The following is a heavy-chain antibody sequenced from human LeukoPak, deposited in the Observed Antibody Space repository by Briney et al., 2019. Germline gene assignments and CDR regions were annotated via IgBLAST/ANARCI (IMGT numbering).Heavy chain of an antibody. J-gene: IGHJ3*02. CDR3: AKDIVVVPASYDDAFDI. D-gene: IGHD2-2*01. CDR1: GYTLTGYY. CDR2: INPNSGGT. Sequence: ASVKVPCKASGYTLTGYYMHWVRQAPGQGLEWMGWINPNSGGTNYAQKFQGRVTMTRDTSISTAYMELSRLRSDDTAVYYCAKDIVVVPASYDDAFDIWGQGTMVTVSS. V-gene: IGHV1-2*02.